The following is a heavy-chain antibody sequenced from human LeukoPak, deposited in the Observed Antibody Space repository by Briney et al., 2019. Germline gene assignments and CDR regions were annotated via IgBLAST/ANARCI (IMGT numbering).Heavy chain of an antibody. CDR1: GFTFSSYW. Sequence: GGSLRLSCAASGFTFSSYWISWVRQAPGKGLEWVANIKQDGSEKYYADSVKGRFTMSRDNAKNSLYLQMNSLRAEDTAVYYCATQQYGLFAYWGQGTLVTVSS. D-gene: IGHD6-13*01. CDR3: ATQQYGLFAY. CDR2: IKQDGSEK. J-gene: IGHJ4*02. V-gene: IGHV3-7*01.